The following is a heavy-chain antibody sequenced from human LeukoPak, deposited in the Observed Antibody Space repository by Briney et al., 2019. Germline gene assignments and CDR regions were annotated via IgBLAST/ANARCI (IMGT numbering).Heavy chain of an antibody. CDR2: INHSGST. CDR1: GGSFSGYY. Sequence: SETLSLTCAVYGGSFSGYYWSWIRQPPGKGLEWIGEINHSGSTNYNPSLKSRVTISVDTSKNQFSLKLSSVTAADTAVYYCQSSVAGTGDFDYWGQGTLVTVSS. J-gene: IGHJ4*02. D-gene: IGHD6-19*01. V-gene: IGHV4-34*03. CDR3: QSSVAGTGDFDY.